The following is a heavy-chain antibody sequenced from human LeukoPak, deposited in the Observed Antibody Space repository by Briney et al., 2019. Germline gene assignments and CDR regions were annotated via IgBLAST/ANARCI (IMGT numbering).Heavy chain of an antibody. CDR2: INPNSGNT. CDR3: ATKPGRGRFLEWWVGLDMDV. V-gene: IGHV1-8*01. J-gene: IGHJ6*03. D-gene: IGHD3-3*01. Sequence: ASVKVSCKASGYTFTSYDINWVRQATGQGLEWMGWINPNSGNTGYAQKFQGRVTMTRNTSISTAYMELSSLRSEDTAVYYCATKPGRGRFLEWWVGLDMDVWGKGTTVTVSS. CDR1: GYTFTSYD.